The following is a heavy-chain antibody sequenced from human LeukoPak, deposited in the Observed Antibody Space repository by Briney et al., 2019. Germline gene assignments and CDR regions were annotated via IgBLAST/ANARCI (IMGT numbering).Heavy chain of an antibody. D-gene: IGHD1-26*01. CDR2: ISDSSSFK. CDR1: GFTFSTYS. Sequence: PGGSLRLSCAASGFTFSTYSMNWVRQAPGKGLEWISYISDSSSFKYYADSVKGRFIISRDNAKNSLYLQMDSLRAEDTAVFYCARSSGTYLRSDPFDIWGQGTPGTVS. CDR3: ARSSGTYLRSDPFDI. V-gene: IGHV3-48*01. J-gene: IGHJ3*02.